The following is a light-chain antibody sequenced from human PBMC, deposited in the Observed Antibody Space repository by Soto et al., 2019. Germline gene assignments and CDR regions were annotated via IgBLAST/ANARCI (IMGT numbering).Light chain of an antibody. Sequence: QSALTQPASVAGSPGQSITISCTGTSSDVGGYDYVSWYQHHPGKAPKLMIYDVTNRPSGLSNRFSGSKSGNTASLTISGLQAEDEGSDYCISYASINTDVFGPGIKVTVL. V-gene: IGLV2-14*03. J-gene: IGLJ1*01. CDR1: SSDVGGYDY. CDR2: DVT. CDR3: ISYASINTDV.